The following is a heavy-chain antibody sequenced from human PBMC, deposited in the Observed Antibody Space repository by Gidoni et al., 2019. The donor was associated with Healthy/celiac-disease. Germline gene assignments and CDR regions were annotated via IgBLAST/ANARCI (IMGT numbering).Heavy chain of an antibody. J-gene: IGHJ4*02. D-gene: IGHD6-13*01. Sequence: EVQLVESGGGLVKPGGSLRLSCAASGFTFSSYSMNWVRRAPGKGLEWVSSISSSSSYIYYADSVKGRFTISRDNAKNSLYLQMNSLRAEDTAVYYCARDPAAAGPAHYWGQGTLVTVSS. CDR1: GFTFSSYS. V-gene: IGHV3-21*01. CDR2: ISSSSSYI. CDR3: ARDPAAAGPAHY.